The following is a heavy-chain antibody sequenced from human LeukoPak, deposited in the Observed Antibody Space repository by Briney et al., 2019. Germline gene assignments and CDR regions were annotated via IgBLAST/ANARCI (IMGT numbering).Heavy chain of an antibody. CDR1: GYSFTSYW. D-gene: IGHD3-22*01. J-gene: IGHJ6*03. CDR3: ARHARYYYDSSGYRYYYYYYMDV. CDR2: IYPGDSDT. Sequence: GESPKISCKGSGYSFTSYWIGWVRQMPGKGLEWMGIIYPGDSDTRYSPSFQGQVTISADKSISTAYLQWSSLKASDTAMYYCARHARYYYDSSGYRYYYYYYMDVWGKGTTVTVSS. V-gene: IGHV5-51*01.